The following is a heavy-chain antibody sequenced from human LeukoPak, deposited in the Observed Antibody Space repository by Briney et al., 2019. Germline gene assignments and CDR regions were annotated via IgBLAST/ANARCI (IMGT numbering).Heavy chain of an antibody. CDR3: AKDQGYSYGAYYYYGMDV. Sequence: GGSLRLSCAASGFTFSSYGMHWVRQAPGKGLEWVAVISYDGSNKYYADSVKGRITISRDNSKNTLYLQMNSLRAEDTAVYYCAKDQGYSYGAYYYYGMDVWGQGTTVTVSS. V-gene: IGHV3-30*18. CDR2: ISYDGSNK. CDR1: GFTFSSYG. D-gene: IGHD5-18*01. J-gene: IGHJ6*02.